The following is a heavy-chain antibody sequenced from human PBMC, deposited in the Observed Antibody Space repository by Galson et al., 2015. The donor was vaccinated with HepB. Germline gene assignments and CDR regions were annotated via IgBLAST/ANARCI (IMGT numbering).Heavy chain of an antibody. CDR2: ISGSGGST. CDR3: AKGGDCSSTRCYGASYYYYYYMDV. D-gene: IGHD2-2*01. V-gene: IGHV3-23*01. CDR1: GFTFSSYA. Sequence: SLRLSCAASGFTFSSYAMSWVRQAPGKGLEWVSAISGSGGSTYYADSVKGRFTISRDNSKNTLYLQMNSLRAEDTAVYYCAKGGDCSSTRCYGASYYYYYYMDVWGKGTTVTVSS. J-gene: IGHJ6*03.